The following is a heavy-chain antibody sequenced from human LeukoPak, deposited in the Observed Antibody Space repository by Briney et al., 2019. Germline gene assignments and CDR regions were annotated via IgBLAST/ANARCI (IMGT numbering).Heavy chain of an antibody. Sequence: GGSLRLSCAASGFTFSSYAMHWVRQAPGKGLEWVAVISYDGRNKYYADSVKGRFTISRDNSKNTLYLQMNSLRAEDTAVYYCARDPSCGSGSFMDYWGQGTLVTVSS. CDR3: ARDPSCGSGSFMDY. CDR1: GFTFSSYA. CDR2: ISYDGRNK. D-gene: IGHD3-10*01. V-gene: IGHV3-30*04. J-gene: IGHJ4*02.